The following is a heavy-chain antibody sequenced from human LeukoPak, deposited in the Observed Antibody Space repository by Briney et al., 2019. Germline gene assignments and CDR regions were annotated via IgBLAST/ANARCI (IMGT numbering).Heavy chain of an antibody. CDR3: ARDQGDYYGMDV. CDR1: GFTFSSYS. V-gene: IGHV3-21*01. Sequence: PGGSLRLSSAASGFTFSSYSMNWVRQAPGKGLEWVSSISSSSSYIYYADSVKGRFTISRDNAKNSLYLQMNSLRAEDTAVYYCARDQGDYYGMDVWGQGTTVTVSS. CDR2: ISSSSSYI. J-gene: IGHJ6*02.